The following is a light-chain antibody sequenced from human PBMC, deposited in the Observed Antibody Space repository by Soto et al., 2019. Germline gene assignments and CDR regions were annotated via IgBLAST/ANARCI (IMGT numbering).Light chain of an antibody. V-gene: IGLV1-44*01. CDR3: AAWDDSLNGPGV. Sequence: QSVLTQPPSASGTPGQRVTISCSGSSSNIGSNTVNWYQQLPGTAPKLLIYNNNQRPSGVPDRFSGSKSGTSASLAISGLQSGDEADYYCAAWDDSLNGPGVFGGGTKVTVL. CDR1: SSNIGSNT. J-gene: IGLJ3*02. CDR2: NNN.